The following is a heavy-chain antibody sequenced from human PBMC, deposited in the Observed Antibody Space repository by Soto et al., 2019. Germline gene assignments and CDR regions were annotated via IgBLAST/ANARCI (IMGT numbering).Heavy chain of an antibody. Sequence: PVKVSCKASGGTFSSYAISWVREAPGQGLEWMGGIIPIFGTANYAQKFQGRVTITADESTSTAYMELSSLRSEDTAVYYCARDSWYCSGTSSRPRPNYCTDVCDKPTTGTLSS. J-gene: IGHJ6*04. CDR3: ARDSWYCSGTSSRPRPNYCTDV. D-gene: IGHD2-2*01. CDR2: IIPIFGTA. V-gene: IGHV1-69*13. CDR1: GGTFSSYA.